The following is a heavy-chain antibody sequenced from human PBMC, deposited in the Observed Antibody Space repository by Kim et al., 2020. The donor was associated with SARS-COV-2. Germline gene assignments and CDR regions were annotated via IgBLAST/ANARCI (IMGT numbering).Heavy chain of an antibody. CDR2: IIPIFGTA. CDR1: GGTFSSYA. V-gene: IGHV1-69*13. Sequence: SVKVSCKASGGTFSSYAISWVRQAPGQGLEWMGGIIPIFGTANYAQKFQGRVTITADESTSTAYMELSSLRSEDTAVYYCARDTYDYVWGNVYYYYGMDVWGQGTTVTVSS. CDR3: ARDTYDYVWGNVYYYYGMDV. D-gene: IGHD3-16*01. J-gene: IGHJ6*02.